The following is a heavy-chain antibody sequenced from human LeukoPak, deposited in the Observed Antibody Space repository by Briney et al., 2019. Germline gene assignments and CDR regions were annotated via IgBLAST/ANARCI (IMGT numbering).Heavy chain of an antibody. Sequence: SETLSLTCTVSGGSISSYYWSWIRQPPGKGLEWIGYIYYSGSTNYNPSLKSRVTISVDTSKNQFSLKLSSVTAADTAVYYCARVAYDYVWGSYRYHLSTFDYWGQGTLVTVSS. CDR2: IYYSGST. CDR3: ARVAYDYVWGSYRYHLSTFDY. V-gene: IGHV4-59*12. CDR1: GGSISSYY. J-gene: IGHJ4*02. D-gene: IGHD3-16*02.